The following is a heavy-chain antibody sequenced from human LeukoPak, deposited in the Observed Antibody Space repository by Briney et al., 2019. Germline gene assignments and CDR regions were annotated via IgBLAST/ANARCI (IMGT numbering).Heavy chain of an antibody. D-gene: IGHD1-26*01. Sequence: GGSLRLSCAASGFTFSDYCMSWIRQAPGKGLEWVSYISSSGSTIYYADSVKGRFTISRDNAKNSLYLQMNSLRAEDTAVYYCARDQVVGATYPYGMDVWGQGTTVTVSS. J-gene: IGHJ6*02. CDR3: ARDQVVGATYPYGMDV. V-gene: IGHV3-11*01. CDR2: ISSSGSTI. CDR1: GFTFSDYC.